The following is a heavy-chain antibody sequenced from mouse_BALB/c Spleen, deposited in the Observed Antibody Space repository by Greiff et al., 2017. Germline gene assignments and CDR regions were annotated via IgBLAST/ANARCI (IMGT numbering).Heavy chain of an antibody. CDR2: ISDGGSYT. CDR3: ARAYYGNSAWFAY. D-gene: IGHD2-10*01. CDR1: GFTFSDYY. Sequence: EVKLVESGGGLVKPGGSLKLSCAASGFTFSDYYMYWVRQTPEKRLEWVATISDGGSYTYYPDSVKGRFTISRDNAKNNLYLQMSSLKSEDTAMYYCARAYYGNSAWFAYWGQGTLVTVSA. J-gene: IGHJ3*01. V-gene: IGHV5-4*02.